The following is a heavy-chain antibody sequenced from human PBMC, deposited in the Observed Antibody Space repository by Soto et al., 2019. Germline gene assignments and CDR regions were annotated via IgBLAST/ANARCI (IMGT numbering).Heavy chain of an antibody. CDR2: IDTSGNT. Sequence: SETLSLTCTVSVDSITTYYWSWIRQPAGKGLEWIGRIDTSGNTNYNPSLKSRVTMSVDTSKKQFSLKLTSVTVADTAVYYCAKSSGYDFFYYGMDIWGRGTTVTVSS. J-gene: IGHJ6*02. CDR1: VDSITTYY. CDR3: AKSSGYDFFYYGMDI. D-gene: IGHD5-18*01. V-gene: IGHV4-4*07.